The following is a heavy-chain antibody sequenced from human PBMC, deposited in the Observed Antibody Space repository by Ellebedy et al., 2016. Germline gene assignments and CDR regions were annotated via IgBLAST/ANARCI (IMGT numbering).Heavy chain of an antibody. D-gene: IGHD3-10*01. CDR3: AREFGLPDY. CDR2: ISTHNNDA. Sequence: ASVKVSCKASGYTFTTYGVSWVRQAPGQGLEWMGWISTHNNDAKYSQRFQGRVTLTADTSTNTAYMELRSLRSDDTALYYCAREFGLPDYWGQGTLVTVSS. CDR1: GYTFTTYG. V-gene: IGHV1-18*04. J-gene: IGHJ4*02.